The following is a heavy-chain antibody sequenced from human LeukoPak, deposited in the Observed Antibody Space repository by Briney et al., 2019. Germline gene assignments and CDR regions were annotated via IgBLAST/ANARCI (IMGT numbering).Heavy chain of an antibody. CDR2: INSDGSST. J-gene: IGHJ4*02. Sequence: GGSLRLSCAASGFTFSSYWMHWVRQAPGKGLVWVSRINSDGSSTSYADSVKGRFTISRDNAKNTLYLQTNSLRAEDTAVYYCARAKYSSSYIFDYWGQGTLVTVSS. V-gene: IGHV3-74*01. CDR1: GFTFSSYW. CDR3: ARAKYSSSYIFDY. D-gene: IGHD6-6*01.